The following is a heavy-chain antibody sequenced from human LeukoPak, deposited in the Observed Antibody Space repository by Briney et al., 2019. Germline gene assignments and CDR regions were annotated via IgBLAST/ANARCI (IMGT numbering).Heavy chain of an antibody. J-gene: IGHJ6*02. V-gene: IGHV1-46*01. D-gene: IGHD3-22*01. CDR2: INPSGGST. CDR3: ARVIVSSGPRARPYYYYGMDV. CDR1: GYSFTSYH. Sequence: ASVKVSCKASGYSFTSYHIHWVRQAPGQGLEWMGIINPSGGSTSYAQKFQGRVTMTRDTSTSTVYMELSSLRSEDTAVYYCARVIVSSGPRARPYYYYGMDVWGQGTTVTVSS.